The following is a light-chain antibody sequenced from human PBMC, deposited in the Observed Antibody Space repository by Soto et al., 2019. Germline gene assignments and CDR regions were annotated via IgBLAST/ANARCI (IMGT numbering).Light chain of an antibody. CDR3: QQCYSTPWT. V-gene: IGKV1-39*01. CDR1: QSISSH. J-gene: IGKJ1*01. CDR2: AAS. Sequence: DIQMTQSPSSLPVSVGDRVTITCRASQSISSHLNWYQQKPGKAPKLLLYAASSLQSGVPPRVSCSGSGTDFTLTISSLQPEDFASYYCQQCYSTPWTFGQGTKVDIK.